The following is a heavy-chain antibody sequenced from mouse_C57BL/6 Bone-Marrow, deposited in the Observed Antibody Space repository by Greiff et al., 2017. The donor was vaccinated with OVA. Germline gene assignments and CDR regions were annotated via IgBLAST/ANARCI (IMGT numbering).Heavy chain of an antibody. CDR2: ISSGGDYI. V-gene: IGHV5-9-1*02. Sequence: EVQLVESGEGLVKPGGSLKLSCAASGFTFSSYAMSWVRQTPEKRLEWVAYISSGGDYIYYADTVKGRFTISRDNARNTLYLQMGGLKSEDRARYYCRSGNYDRFADWGKGTLVTVSA. J-gene: IGHJ3*01. CDR1: GFTFSSYA. D-gene: IGHD2-1*01. CDR3: RSGNYDRFAD.